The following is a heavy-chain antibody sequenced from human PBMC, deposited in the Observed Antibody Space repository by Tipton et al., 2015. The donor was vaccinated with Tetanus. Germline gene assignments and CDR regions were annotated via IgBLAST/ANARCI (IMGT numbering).Heavy chain of an antibody. Sequence: TLSLTCTVSGGSISSGDYYWSWIRQPPGKGLEWIGYIYYSGSTYYNPSLKSRVTISVDTSKNQFSLKLSSVTAADTAAYYCAGEATIFGVGYYFDYWGQGTLVTVSS. V-gene: IGHV4-30-4*01. CDR2: IYYSGST. CDR1: GGSISSGDYY. J-gene: IGHJ4*02. D-gene: IGHD3-3*01. CDR3: AGEATIFGVGYYFDY.